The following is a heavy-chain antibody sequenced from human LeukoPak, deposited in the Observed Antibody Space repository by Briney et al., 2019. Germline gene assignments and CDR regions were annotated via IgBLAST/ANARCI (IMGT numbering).Heavy chain of an antibody. V-gene: IGHV3-21*01. CDR2: ISGSGANT. CDR3: ARDLYDTSGYYAFDY. Sequence: GGSLRLSCAASGFTFSSYGMHWVRQAPGKGLEWVSVISGSGANTYYADSVKGRFTISRDNAKNSLYLQMSSLRAEDTAVYYCARDLYDTSGYYAFDYWGQGTLVTVSS. J-gene: IGHJ4*02. CDR1: GFTFSSYG. D-gene: IGHD3-22*01.